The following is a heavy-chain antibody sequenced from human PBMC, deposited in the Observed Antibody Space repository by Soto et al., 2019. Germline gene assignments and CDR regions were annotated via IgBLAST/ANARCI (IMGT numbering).Heavy chain of an antibody. J-gene: IGHJ5*02. CDR1: GGSISSGGYS. CDR2: IYHSGST. CDR3: ARQSTGYYYGWFYP. D-gene: IGHD3-22*01. Sequence: PSETLSLTCAVSGGSISSGGYSWSWILQPPGKGLEWIGYIYHSGSTYYNPSLKSRVTISVDTSKNQFSLRLSSVTAADMAVYYCARQSTGYYYGWFYPWGQGTLVTVS. V-gene: IGHV4-30-2*03.